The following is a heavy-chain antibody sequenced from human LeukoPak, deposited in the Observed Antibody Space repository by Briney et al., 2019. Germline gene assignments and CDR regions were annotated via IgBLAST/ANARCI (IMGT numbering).Heavy chain of an antibody. CDR3: ASDSYSPEYFQH. V-gene: IGHV3-64D*06. CDR1: GFTFSSNT. D-gene: IGHD2-21*02. Sequence: SGGSLRLSCSASGFTFSSNTMHCVRQAPGKGLEYVSAITDNGGSTYYAYSVKGRFTISRDNSKNTLYLQVSSLRVEDTAVYYCASDSYSPEYFQHWGQGALVTVSS. J-gene: IGHJ1*01. CDR2: ITDNGGST.